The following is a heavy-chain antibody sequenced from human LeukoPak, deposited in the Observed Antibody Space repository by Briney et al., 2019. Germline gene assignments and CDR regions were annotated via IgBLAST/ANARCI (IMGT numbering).Heavy chain of an antibody. Sequence: ASVKVSCKASGYTFTSYYMHWVRQAPGQGLERMGIINPSGGSTSYAQKFQGRVTMTRDTSTSTVYMELSSLRSEDTAVYYCARDRETAVATYYFDYWGQGTLVTVSS. CDR2: INPSGGST. V-gene: IGHV1-46*01. D-gene: IGHD6-19*01. CDR3: ARDRETAVATYYFDY. CDR1: GYTFTSYY. J-gene: IGHJ4*02.